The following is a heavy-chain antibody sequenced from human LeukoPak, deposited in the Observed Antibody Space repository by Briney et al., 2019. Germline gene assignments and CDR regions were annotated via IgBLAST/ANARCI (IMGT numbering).Heavy chain of an antibody. CDR3: AKEYWNYWFDP. V-gene: IGHV3-30*02. CDR1: GFTFSSYG. CDR2: IRYDGSNK. J-gene: IGHJ5*02. Sequence: SGGSLRLSCAASGFTFSSYGMHWVRQAPGKGLEWVAFIRYDGSNKYYADSVKGRFTISRDNSKNTLYLQMYSLRPEDTAVYYCAKEYWNYWFDPWGQGTLVTVSS. D-gene: IGHD1-7*01.